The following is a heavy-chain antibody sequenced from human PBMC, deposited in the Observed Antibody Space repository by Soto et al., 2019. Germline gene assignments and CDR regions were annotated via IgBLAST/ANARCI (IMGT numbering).Heavy chain of an antibody. V-gene: IGHV3-7*01. CDR3: ARDPTAGTSDY. Sequence: GSLRLSCAVSGFTFSSYWMSWVRQAPGKGLEWVANIKPDGSDRYYVDSVKGRFTISRDNADNSLYLQMNSLRAEDTAVYYCARDPTAGTSDYWGQGTLVTVSS. CDR2: IKPDGSDR. J-gene: IGHJ4*02. D-gene: IGHD1-1*01. CDR1: GFTFSSYW.